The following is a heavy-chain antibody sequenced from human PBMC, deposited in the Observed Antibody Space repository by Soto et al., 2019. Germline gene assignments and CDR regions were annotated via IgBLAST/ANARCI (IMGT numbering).Heavy chain of an antibody. J-gene: IGHJ6*02. D-gene: IGHD6-19*01. CDR2: IYYSGST. CDR1: GGSISSSSYY. V-gene: IGHV4-39*01. CDR3: ARPAGSGWRYYYYGMDV. Sequence: SETLSLTCTVSGGSISSSSYYWGWIRQPPGKGLEWIGSIYYSGSTYYNPSLKSRVTISVDTSKNQFSLKLSSVTAADTAVYYCARPAGSGWRYYYYGMDVWGQGTTVTV.